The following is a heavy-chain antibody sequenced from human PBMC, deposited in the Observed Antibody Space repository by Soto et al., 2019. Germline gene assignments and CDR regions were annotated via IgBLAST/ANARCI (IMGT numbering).Heavy chain of an antibody. CDR2: VIPILGTA. Sequence: QVQLVQSGAELKKPGSSVKVSCTASGGSLRNSVISWVRQAPAQRLEWMGGVIPILGTANYAQKFQGRVTMTADEATSTAYMYLSRLSPDDTAVYYCARLGHPGHWGPGTLVIVSS. CDR1: GGSLRNSV. CDR3: ARLGHPGH. J-gene: IGHJ4*02. V-gene: IGHV1-69*01.